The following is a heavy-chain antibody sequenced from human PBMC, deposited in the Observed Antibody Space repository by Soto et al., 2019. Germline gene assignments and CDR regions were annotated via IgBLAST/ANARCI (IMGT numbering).Heavy chain of an antibody. Sequence: SETLSLTCTVSGGSISSSSYYWGWIRQPPGKGLEWIGSIYYSGSTYYNPSLKSRVTISVDTSKNQFSLKLSSVTAADTAVYYCARHGPLGYCSGGSCPGYNWFDPWGQGTLVTVSS. D-gene: IGHD2-15*01. J-gene: IGHJ5*02. CDR1: GGSISSSSYY. V-gene: IGHV4-39*01. CDR2: IYYSGST. CDR3: ARHGPLGYCSGGSCPGYNWFDP.